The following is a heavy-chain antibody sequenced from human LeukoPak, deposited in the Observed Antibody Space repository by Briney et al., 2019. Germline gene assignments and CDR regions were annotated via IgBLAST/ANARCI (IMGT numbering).Heavy chain of an antibody. Sequence: GGSLRLSCSASGFTFSSYVMHWVRQAPGKGLEYVSAINSNGGNTFYADSVKGRFTISRDNSKNELYLQMSSLRAEDTAVDYCVKVSVAGTSVDYWGQGTLVTVSS. CDR3: VKVSVAGTSVDY. V-gene: IGHV3-64D*06. D-gene: IGHD6-19*01. CDR2: INSNGGNT. J-gene: IGHJ4*02. CDR1: GFTFSSYV.